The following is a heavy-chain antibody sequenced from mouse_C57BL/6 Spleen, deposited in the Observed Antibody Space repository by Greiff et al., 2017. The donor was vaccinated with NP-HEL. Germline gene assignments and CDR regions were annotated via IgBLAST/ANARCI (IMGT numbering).Heavy chain of an antibody. J-gene: IGHJ4*01. CDR3: ARAYGNYEEGAMDY. Sequence: VQLQQSGAELVKPGASVKLSCKASGYTFTSYWMHWVKQRPGQGLEWIGMIHPNSGSTNYNEKFKSKATLTVDKSSSTAYMQLSSLTSEDSAVYYGARAYGNYEEGAMDYWGQGTSVTVSS. D-gene: IGHD2-10*02. CDR2: IHPNSGST. V-gene: IGHV1-64*01. CDR1: GYTFTSYW.